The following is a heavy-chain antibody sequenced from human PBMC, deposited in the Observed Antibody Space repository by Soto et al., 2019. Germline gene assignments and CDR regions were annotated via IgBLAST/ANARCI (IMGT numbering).Heavy chain of an antibody. J-gene: IGHJ4*02. Sequence: SETLSLTCAVSGDSISSTFWWTWVRQPPGKGLEWIGEVYHSGSTRYNPSLRGRVTISVDTSKNQFSLKLSSVTAADTAVYYCARVTSGWWRYFDYWGQGTLVTVS. D-gene: IGHD6-19*01. CDR1: GDSISSTFW. V-gene: IGHV4-4*02. CDR3: ARVTSGWWRYFDY. CDR2: VYHSGST.